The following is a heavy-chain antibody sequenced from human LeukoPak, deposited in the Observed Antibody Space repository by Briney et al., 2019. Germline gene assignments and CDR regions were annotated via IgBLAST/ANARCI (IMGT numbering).Heavy chain of an antibody. V-gene: IGHV3-7*01. CDR1: GFTFNRSW. CDR3: AIWTSGNY. Sequence: GRSLRLSCAAPGFTFNRSWMNWVRQAPGKGLEWVANLDPSGSQKRYVDSVKGRFIISKDNPGASLYLDMYSLRAEDTAIYYCAIWTSGNYWGQGTLVTVSS. CDR2: LDPSGSQK. J-gene: IGHJ4*02. D-gene: IGHD1-1*01.